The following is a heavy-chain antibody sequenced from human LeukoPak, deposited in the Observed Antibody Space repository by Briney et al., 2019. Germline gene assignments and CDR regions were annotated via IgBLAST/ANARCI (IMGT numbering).Heavy chain of an antibody. V-gene: IGHV4-39*01. J-gene: IGHJ5*02. Sequence: SATLSLTCIVSGAYISRSNYYWGWIRQPPGKGLEWFGRIYYSGSPYYNPSLKSRVTIYVDTSNKQFSLKLNSVTVADTAMYYCASGSSSGLLGWFDPWGQGTLVTVSS. CDR3: ASGSSSGLLGWFDP. D-gene: IGHD6-13*01. CDR2: IYYSGSP. CDR1: GAYISRSNYY.